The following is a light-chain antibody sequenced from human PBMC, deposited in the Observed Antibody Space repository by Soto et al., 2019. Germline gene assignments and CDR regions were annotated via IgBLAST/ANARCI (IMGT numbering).Light chain of an antibody. Sequence: QSVLTQPRSVSGSPGQSVTISCTGTSSDVGGYNYVSWYQQHPGKAPKLMIYDVSKRPSGVPDRFSGSKSGNTASLTISGLQAEDEADYYCCSYGVVFGGGTQLTVL. J-gene: IGLJ2*01. CDR1: SSDVGGYNY. CDR2: DVS. CDR3: CSYGVV. V-gene: IGLV2-11*01.